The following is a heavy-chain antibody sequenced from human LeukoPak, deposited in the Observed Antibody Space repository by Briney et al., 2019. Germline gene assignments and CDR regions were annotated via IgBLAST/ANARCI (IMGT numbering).Heavy chain of an antibody. CDR1: GFTFSSYA. CDR3: AKVKSSGSGSPFDY. V-gene: IGHV3-23*01. J-gene: IGHJ4*02. D-gene: IGHD3-10*01. CDR2: ISGSGGST. Sequence: GGSLRLSCAASGFTFSSYAMSWVRQAPGKGLEWVSAISGSGGSTYYADSVKGRFTISRDNPKNTLYLQMNSLRAEDTAVYYCAKVKSSGSGSPFDYWGQGTLVTVSS.